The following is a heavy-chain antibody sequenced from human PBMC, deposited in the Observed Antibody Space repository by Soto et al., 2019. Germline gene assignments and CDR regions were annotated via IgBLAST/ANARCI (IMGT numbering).Heavy chain of an antibody. Sequence: PGESLKISCKGSGYSFTSYWISWVRQMPGKGLEWMGRIDPSDSYTNYSPSFQGHVTISADKSISTAYPQWSSLKASDTAMYYCARGYYDILTGSVFDYWGQGTLVTVSS. CDR3: ARGYYDILTGSVFDY. D-gene: IGHD3-9*01. CDR1: GYSFTSYW. V-gene: IGHV5-10-1*01. J-gene: IGHJ4*02. CDR2: IDPSDSYT.